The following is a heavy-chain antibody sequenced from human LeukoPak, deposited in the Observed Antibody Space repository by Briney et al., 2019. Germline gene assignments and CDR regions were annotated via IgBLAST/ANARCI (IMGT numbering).Heavy chain of an antibody. D-gene: IGHD2-21*02. CDR3: ARGGSRVVTYGNFDY. J-gene: IGHJ4*02. CDR2: VSTYSGNT. V-gene: IGHV1-18*01. CDR1: GYTFTSYA. Sequence: ASVKVSCKPSGYTFTSYALSWVRQAPGQGLEWMGWVSTYSGNTNYAQKLQGRITMTIETSTSTAYMELRSLRSDDTAVYYCARGGSRVVTYGNFDYWGQGTLVTVSS.